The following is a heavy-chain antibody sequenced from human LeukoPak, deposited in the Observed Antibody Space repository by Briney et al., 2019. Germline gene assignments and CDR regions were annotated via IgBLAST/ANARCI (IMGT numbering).Heavy chain of an antibody. J-gene: IGHJ5*02. D-gene: IGHD6-19*01. Sequence: SETLSLTCTVSGGSLSRYYWSWIRHPPGKGLEWSGYIYYSGSTNYNPSLKSRATISLDASRSQFSLSLSSVTAADTAVYYCARGAHISQWLSRVDNWFAPWGQGTLAPVSS. CDR2: IYYSGST. V-gene: IGHV4-59*01. CDR3: ARGAHISQWLSRVDNWFAP. CDR1: GGSLSRYY.